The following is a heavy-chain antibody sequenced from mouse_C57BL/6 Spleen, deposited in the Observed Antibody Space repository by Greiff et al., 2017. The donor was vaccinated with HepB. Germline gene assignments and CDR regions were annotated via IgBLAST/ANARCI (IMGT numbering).Heavy chain of an antibody. D-gene: IGHD3-2*02. V-gene: IGHV1-18*01. CDR1: GYTFTDYN. CDR2: INPNNGGT. Sequence: VQLQQSGPELVKPGASVKIPCKASGYTFTDYNMDWVKQSHGKSLEWIGDINPNNGGTIYNQKFKGKATLTVDKSSSTAYMELRILTSEDTAVYYCAVDSSGRYAMDYWGQGTSVTVSS. J-gene: IGHJ4*01. CDR3: AVDSSGRYAMDY.